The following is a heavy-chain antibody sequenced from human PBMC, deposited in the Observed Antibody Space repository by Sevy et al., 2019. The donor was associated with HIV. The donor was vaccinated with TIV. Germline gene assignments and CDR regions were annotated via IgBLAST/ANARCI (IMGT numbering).Heavy chain of an antibody. CDR1: GGSISGYY. CDR3: ARSRVITGTFDY. J-gene: IGHJ4*02. D-gene: IGHD1-20*01. CDR2: ISYSGST. V-gene: IGHV4-59*01. Sequence: SEALSLTCTVSGGSISGYYWSWIRQPPGKGLEWIGYISYSGSTNYNPTLKSRVTISVDTSKNEFSLKLSSVTAADTAVYYCARSRVITGTFDYWGQGNLVTVYS.